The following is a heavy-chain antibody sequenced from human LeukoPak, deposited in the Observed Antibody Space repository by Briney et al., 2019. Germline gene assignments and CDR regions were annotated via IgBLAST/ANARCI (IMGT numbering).Heavy chain of an antibody. CDR1: GFAFNFYA. D-gene: IGHD5-12*01. CDR2: INANGVNT. CDR3: ARGGAPLEGGYNYFDY. V-gene: IGHV3-23*01. Sequence: PGGSLRLSCAASGFAFNFYAMTWVRQAPGKGLQWVSTINANGVNTYYADSVRGRFTISRDNSKDTLYLQMNSLRTEDTALYYCARGGAPLEGGYNYFDYWGQGTLVTVSS. J-gene: IGHJ4*02.